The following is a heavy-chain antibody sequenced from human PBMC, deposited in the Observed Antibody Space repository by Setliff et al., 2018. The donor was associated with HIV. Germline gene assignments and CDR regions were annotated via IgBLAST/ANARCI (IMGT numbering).Heavy chain of an antibody. J-gene: IGHJ2*01. CDR3: ANNSLYLQMNSLRAEDTAVYYCAKEGETIFGVVSKGYWYFDL. CDR1: GVSFSDYY. Sequence: SETLSLTCAVYGVSFSDYYWGWIRQPPGKGLEWIGEINHSGTTNYNPSLKSRVTISVDTSKKQFSLKLNSVRGRFTISRENANNSLYLQMNSLRAEDTAVYYCAKEGETIFGVVSKGYWYFDLWGRGTLVTVSS. V-gene: IGHV4-34*01. CDR2: INHSGTT. D-gene: IGHD3-3*01.